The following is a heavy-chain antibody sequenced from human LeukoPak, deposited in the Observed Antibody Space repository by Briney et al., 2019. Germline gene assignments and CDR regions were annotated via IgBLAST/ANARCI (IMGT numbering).Heavy chain of an antibody. CDR1: GGSINSGGYY. CDR3: ARGPSFGGSSRFNL. V-gene: IGHV4-31*03. D-gene: IGHD6-6*01. J-gene: IGHJ2*01. Sequence: SQTLSLTCSVSGGSINSGGYYWTWIRQLPGKGLEWIGFISHSGNTYYNSSLKSRVIMSVDTSKNQFTLILSSVTAGDTALYYCARGPSFGGSSRFNLWGRGTLVIVSS. CDR2: ISHSGNT.